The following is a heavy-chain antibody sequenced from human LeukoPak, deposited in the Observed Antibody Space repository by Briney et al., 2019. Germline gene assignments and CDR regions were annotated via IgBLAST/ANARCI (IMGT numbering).Heavy chain of an antibody. Sequence: GGSLRLSCAASGFTFSSYAMSWVRQAPGKGLEWVSAISGSGGSTYYADSVKGRFTISRDNAKNSLYLQMNSLRAEDTAVYYCARVGRDGSSWFDPWGQGTLVTVSS. CDR1: GFTFSSYA. V-gene: IGHV3-23*01. CDR3: ARVGRDGSSWFDP. CDR2: ISGSGGST. D-gene: IGHD1-1*01. J-gene: IGHJ5*02.